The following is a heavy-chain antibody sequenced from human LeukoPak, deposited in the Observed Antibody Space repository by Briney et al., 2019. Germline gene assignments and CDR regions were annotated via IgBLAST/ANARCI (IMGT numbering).Heavy chain of an antibody. CDR2: ISGSGGST. D-gene: IGHD6-13*01. CDR3: GKDRRWGIAAAGPKTAEYFQH. V-gene: IGHV3-23*01. Sequence: GGSLRLSCAASGFTFSSYAMSWVRQAPGKGLEWVSAISGSGGSTYYADSVKGRFTISRDNSKNTLYLQMNSLRAEDTAVYYCGKDRRWGIAAAGPKTAEYFQHWGQGTLVTVSS. CDR1: GFTFSSYA. J-gene: IGHJ1*01.